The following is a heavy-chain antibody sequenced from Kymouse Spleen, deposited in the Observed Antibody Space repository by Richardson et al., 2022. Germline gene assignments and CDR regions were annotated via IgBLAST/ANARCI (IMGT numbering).Heavy chain of an antibody. V-gene: IGHV4-34*01. Sequence: QVQLQQWGAGLLKPSETLSLTCAVYGGSFSGYYWSWIRQPPGKGLEWIGEINHSGSTNYNPSLKSRVTISVDTSKNQFSLKLSSVTAADTAVYYCAREDGGNDYYYYGMDVWGQGTTVTVSS. CDR2: INHSGST. D-gene: IGHD4-23*01. CDR1: GGSFSGYY. CDR3: AREDGGNDYYYYGMDV. J-gene: IGHJ6*02.